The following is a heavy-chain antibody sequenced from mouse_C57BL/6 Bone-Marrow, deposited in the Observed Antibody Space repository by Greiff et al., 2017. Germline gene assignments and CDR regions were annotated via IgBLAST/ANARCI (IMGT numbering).Heavy chain of an antibody. V-gene: IGHV14-4*01. D-gene: IGHD1-1*01. CDR2: IDPENGDT. CDR3: TTSYGNYAMDY. J-gene: IGHJ4*01. CDR1: GFNIKDDY. Sequence: VQLQQSGAELVRPGASVKLSCTASGFNIKDDYMHWVKQRPEQGLEWIGWIDPENGDTEYASKFQGKAPITADTSSNTAYLQLIGLTSEDPAVYYFTTSYGNYAMDYWGQGTSVTVSS.